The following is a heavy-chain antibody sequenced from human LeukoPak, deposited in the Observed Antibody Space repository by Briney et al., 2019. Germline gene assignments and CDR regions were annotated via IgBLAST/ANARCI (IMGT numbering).Heavy chain of an antibody. Sequence: PGGSLRLSCAASGFTFSRHWMGWVRQAPGKGLEWVASIKQDGSQYYVDSVKGRFFISRDNAKNSVSLQMNSLRGEDTAVYYCARRPDFGDRLDYFDYWGQGTLVTVS. CDR1: GFTFSRHW. V-gene: IGHV3-7*01. J-gene: IGHJ4*02. CDR2: IKQDGSQ. CDR3: ARRPDFGDRLDYFDY. D-gene: IGHD4-17*01.